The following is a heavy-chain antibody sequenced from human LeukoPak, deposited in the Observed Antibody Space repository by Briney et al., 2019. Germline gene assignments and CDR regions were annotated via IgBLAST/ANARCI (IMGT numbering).Heavy chain of an antibody. D-gene: IGHD1-26*01. Sequence: AASVKVSCKASGYTFTDYYMHWVRQAPGQGLEWMGWINPNSGDTNYAQNFQGRVTMTRDTSISTAYMELSRLTSDDTAIYYCARDWRGSYFPDFWGQGTLVTVSS. J-gene: IGHJ4*02. CDR2: INPNSGDT. V-gene: IGHV1-2*02. CDR3: ARDWRGSYFPDF. CDR1: GYTFTDYY.